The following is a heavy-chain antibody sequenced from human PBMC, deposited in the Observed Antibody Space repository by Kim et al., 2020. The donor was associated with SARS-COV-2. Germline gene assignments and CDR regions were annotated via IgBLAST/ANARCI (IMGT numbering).Heavy chain of an antibody. CDR1: GFTFSSYA. J-gene: IGHJ3*02. Sequence: GGSLRLSCAASGFTFSSYAMSWVRQAPGKGLEWVSAISGSGGSTYYADSVKGRFTISRDNSKNTLYLQMNSLRAEDTAVYYCAKDVSNYYDSSGYNDAFDIWGQGTMVTVSS. D-gene: IGHD3-22*01. CDR2: ISGSGGST. V-gene: IGHV3-23*01. CDR3: AKDVSNYYDSSGYNDAFDI.